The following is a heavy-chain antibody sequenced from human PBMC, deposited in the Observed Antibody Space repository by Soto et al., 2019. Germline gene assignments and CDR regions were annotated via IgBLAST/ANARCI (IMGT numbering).Heavy chain of an antibody. CDR1: GGTFSSYA. CDR3: ARSKYYYDSSGYYGY. Sequence: SVKVSCKASGGTFSSYAISWVRQAPGQGLEWMGGIIPIFGTANYAQKFQGRVTITADKSTSTAYMELSSLRSEDTAVYYCARSKYYYDSSGYYGYWGQGTLVTVS. CDR2: IIPIFGTA. V-gene: IGHV1-69*06. D-gene: IGHD3-22*01. J-gene: IGHJ4*02.